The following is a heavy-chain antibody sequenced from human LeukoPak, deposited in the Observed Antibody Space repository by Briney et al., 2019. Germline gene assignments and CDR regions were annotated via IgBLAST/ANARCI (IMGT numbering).Heavy chain of an antibody. Sequence: PGGSLRLSCAASGFTFSTYWIYWVRQAPGKGLVWVSRINGDGSSTNYADSVKGRFTISRDNAKNTLYLQMNSLRAEDTAVYHCARGYYSGPGGYWGQGTLVTVSS. J-gene: IGHJ4*02. CDR1: GFTFSTYW. CDR3: ARGYYSGPGGY. CDR2: INGDGSST. D-gene: IGHD4-11*01. V-gene: IGHV3-74*01.